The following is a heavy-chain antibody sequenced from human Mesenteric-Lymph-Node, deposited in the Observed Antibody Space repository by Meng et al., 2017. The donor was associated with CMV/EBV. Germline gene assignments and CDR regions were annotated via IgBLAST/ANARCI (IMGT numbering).Heavy chain of an antibody. V-gene: IGHV6-1*01. CDR1: GDSVTSNNAA. D-gene: IGHD3-22*01. J-gene: IGHJ3*02. CDR2: TYYRSKWYN. CDR3: ARALSPYYYDGSGYPPGDAFDI. Sequence: SETLSLTCAISGDSVTSNNAAWNWIRQAPSRGLEWQGRTYYRSKWYNDYAVSVKSRITINPDTSKNQFSLQLNSVTPEDTAVYYCARALSPYYYDGSGYPPGDAFDIWGQGTMVTVSS.